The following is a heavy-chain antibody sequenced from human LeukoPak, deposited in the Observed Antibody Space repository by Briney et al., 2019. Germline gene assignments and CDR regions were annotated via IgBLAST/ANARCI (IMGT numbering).Heavy chain of an antibody. D-gene: IGHD3-3*01. V-gene: IGHV1-18*01. CDR3: ARDTIFGVVIDFDY. Sequence: GVSVKVSCKASGYTFTSYGISRVRKAPGQGLEWLGWISAYNGNTNYAQKLQGRVTMTTDTSTSTAYMELRSLRSDDTAVYYCARDTIFGVVIDFDYWGQGTLVTVSS. CDR2: ISAYNGNT. CDR1: GYTFTSYG. J-gene: IGHJ4*02.